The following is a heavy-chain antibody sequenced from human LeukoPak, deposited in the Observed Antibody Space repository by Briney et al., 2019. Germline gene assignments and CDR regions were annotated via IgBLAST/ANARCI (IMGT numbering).Heavy chain of an antibody. CDR3: ARDADSSSWLGGFDY. CDR2: IISSSTYI. J-gene: IGHJ4*02. Sequence: PGGSLRLSCAASGFTFSSYSMNWVRQAPGKGLEWVSSIISSSTYIYYADSVKGRFTISRDNAKNSLLLQMNSLRAEDTAVYYCARDADSSSWLGGFDYWGQGTLVTVSS. V-gene: IGHV3-21*01. CDR1: GFTFSSYS. D-gene: IGHD6-13*01.